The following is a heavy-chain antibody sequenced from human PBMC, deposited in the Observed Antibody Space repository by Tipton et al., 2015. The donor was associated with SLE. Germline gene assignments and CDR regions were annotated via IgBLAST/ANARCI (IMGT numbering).Heavy chain of an antibody. V-gene: IGHV4-34*01. CDR1: GGAFSGYY. CDR3: ARGSGRYSSSWYYFYYYMDV. CDR2: INPSGST. J-gene: IGHJ6*03. Sequence: TLSLTCAVYGGAFSGYYWSWIRQPPGKGVEWIGGINPSGSTKYNPSLKSRITISVDTSKNQFSLKVSSVTAADTAVYYCARGSGRYSSSWYYFYYYMDVWGKGTTVTVSS. D-gene: IGHD6-13*01.